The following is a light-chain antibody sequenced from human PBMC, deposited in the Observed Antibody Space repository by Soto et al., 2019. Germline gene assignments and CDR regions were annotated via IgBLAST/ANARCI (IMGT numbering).Light chain of an antibody. CDR3: VVWDDSLRGWV. CDR1: SSNVGVNF. CDR2: RNN. J-gene: IGLJ3*02. V-gene: IGLV1-47*01. Sequence: QAVVTQPPSASGTPGQRVTISCSGSSSNVGVNFVYWHQQIPGTAPKLLIYRNNQRPSGVPDRFSGSKSGTSASLAISGLRTEDEADYHCVVWDDSLRGWVFGGGTKLIVL.